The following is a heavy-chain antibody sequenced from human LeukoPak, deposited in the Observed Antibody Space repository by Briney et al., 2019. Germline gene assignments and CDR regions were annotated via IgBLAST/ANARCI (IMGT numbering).Heavy chain of an antibody. Sequence: SETLSLTCAVYGGSFSGYYWSWIRQPPGKGLEWIGEINHSGSTNYNPSLKSRVTISVDTSKNQFSLKLSSVTAADTGVYYCARARRRYDSSGYYIDYWGQGTLVTVSS. CDR2: INHSGST. CDR1: GGSFSGYY. CDR3: ARARRRYDSSGYYIDY. D-gene: IGHD3-22*01. V-gene: IGHV4-34*01. J-gene: IGHJ4*02.